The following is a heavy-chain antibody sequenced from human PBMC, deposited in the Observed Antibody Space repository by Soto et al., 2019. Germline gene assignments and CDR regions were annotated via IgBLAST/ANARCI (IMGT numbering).Heavy chain of an antibody. CDR1: GYTFTSYG. CDR2: ISAYNGNT. CDR3: ARDPVRFLEWLLISGDYYGMDV. D-gene: IGHD3-3*01. J-gene: IGHJ6*02. V-gene: IGHV1-18*01. Sequence: AAVKVSCKASGYTFTSYGISWVRQAPGQGLEWMGWISAYNGNTNYAQKLQGRVTMTTDTSTSTAYMELRSLRPDDTAVYYCARDPVRFLEWLLISGDYYGMDVWGQGTTVTVYS.